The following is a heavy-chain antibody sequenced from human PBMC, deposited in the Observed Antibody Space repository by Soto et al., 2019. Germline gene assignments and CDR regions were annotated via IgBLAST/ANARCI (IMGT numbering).Heavy chain of an antibody. D-gene: IGHD1-1*01. CDR2: IYYSGST. Sequence: SETLSLTCSFSGDSVTSHYLTLIRQSPEKGLEWIGYIYYSGSTNYNPSLKSRVTISVDTSKNQFSLKLSSLTAADTAVYYCARHGELERYYYYMDVWGKGTTVTV. V-gene: IGHV4-59*08. CDR3: ARHGELERYYYYMDV. J-gene: IGHJ6*03. CDR1: GDSVTSHY.